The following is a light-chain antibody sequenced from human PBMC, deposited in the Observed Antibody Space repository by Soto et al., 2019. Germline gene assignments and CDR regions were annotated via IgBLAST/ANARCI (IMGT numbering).Light chain of an antibody. J-gene: IGLJ2*01. CDR2: DVS. CDR1: TSDIGAYNY. CDR3: SSYGASRIL. V-gene: IGLV2-14*03. Sequence: QSVLAQPASVSGAHGQPSTISCSGSTSDIGAYNYVSWYQQHPGKAPKLLIYDVSYRPSGISDRFSGSKSGNTASLTISGLQPEDEADYYCSSYGASRILFGGGTKVTVL.